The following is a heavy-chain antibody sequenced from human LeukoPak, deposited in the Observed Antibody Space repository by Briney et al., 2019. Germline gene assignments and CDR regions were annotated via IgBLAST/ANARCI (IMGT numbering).Heavy chain of an antibody. J-gene: IGHJ4*02. D-gene: IGHD3-3*02. Sequence: GRSLRLSCAASGFTFSNYGMHWVRRAPGKGLEWVAVISYDGANKYYADSVKGRFTISRDNSKNTLYLQMNSLRAEDTAVYYCGDHFPHFDYWGQGTLVTVSS. CDR2: ISYDGANK. V-gene: IGHV3-30*03. CDR1: GFTFSNYG. CDR3: GDHFPHFDY.